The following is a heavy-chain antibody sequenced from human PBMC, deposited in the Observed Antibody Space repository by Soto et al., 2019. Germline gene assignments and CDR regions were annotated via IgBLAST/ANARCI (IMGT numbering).Heavy chain of an antibody. V-gene: IGHV4-4*02. J-gene: IGHJ4*02. CDR3: AENGSYDLVN. Sequence: PSETLSLTCGVSGGSVSRDNWWSWVRQAPGKGLEWIGEIHHSGSTNYSPSLKSRVTMSVDKSRNQFSLKLTSVTAADTAVYYCAENGSYDLVNWGQGTRVTVSS. D-gene: IGHD3-16*01. CDR2: IHHSGST. CDR1: GGSVSRDNW.